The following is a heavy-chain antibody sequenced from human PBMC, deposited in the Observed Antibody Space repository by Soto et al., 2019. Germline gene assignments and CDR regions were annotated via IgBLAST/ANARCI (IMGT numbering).Heavy chain of an antibody. V-gene: IGHV4-59*01. CDR2: IYYSGST. Sequence: PSETLSLTCTVSGGSISSYYWSWIRQPPGKGLEWIGYIYYSGSTNYNPSLKSRVTISVDTSKNQFSLKLSSVTAADTAVYYCARGLYDILTGYYFDYWGQGTLVTV. J-gene: IGHJ4*02. CDR3: ARGLYDILTGYYFDY. CDR1: GGSISSYY. D-gene: IGHD3-9*01.